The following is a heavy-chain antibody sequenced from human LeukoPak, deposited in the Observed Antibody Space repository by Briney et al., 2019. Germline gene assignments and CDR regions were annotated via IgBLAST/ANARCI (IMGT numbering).Heavy chain of an antibody. J-gene: IGHJ4*02. V-gene: IGHV4-4*07. Sequence: SETLSLTCTVSGSSISAYYWTWIRRPAGRGLEWIGRIYTSDNTDYNPSLKSRVIMSVDRSKNQFSLKLSSVTAADTAVYYCASTSSSSKDYWGQGTLVTVSS. D-gene: IGHD6-6*01. CDR1: GSSISAYY. CDR2: IYTSDNT. CDR3: ASTSSSSKDY.